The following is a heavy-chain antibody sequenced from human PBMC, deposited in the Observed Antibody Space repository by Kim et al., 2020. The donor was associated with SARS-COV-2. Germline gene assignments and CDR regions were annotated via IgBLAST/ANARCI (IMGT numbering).Heavy chain of an antibody. Sequence: GYADTVKGRFTISRDNAKGSLYLRMNSLRAEETALYYDAKARGMTTEFDYWGQGSLVAVSS. V-gene: IGHV3-9*01. J-gene: IGHJ4*02. CDR3: AKARGMTTEFDY. D-gene: IGHD4-4*01.